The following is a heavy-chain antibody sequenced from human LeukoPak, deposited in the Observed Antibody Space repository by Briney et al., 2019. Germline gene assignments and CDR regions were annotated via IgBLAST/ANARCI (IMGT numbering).Heavy chain of an antibody. D-gene: IGHD3-22*01. V-gene: IGHV4-61*01. CDR2: IYYSGST. CDR1: AGSISSSSYY. Sequence: SETLSLTCTVSAGSISSSSYYWSWIRQPPGKGLEWIGYIYYSGSTNYNPSLKSRVTISVDTSKNQFSLKLSSVTAADTAVYYCARGGSGYSRFDYWGQGTLVTVSS. J-gene: IGHJ4*02. CDR3: ARGGSGYSRFDY.